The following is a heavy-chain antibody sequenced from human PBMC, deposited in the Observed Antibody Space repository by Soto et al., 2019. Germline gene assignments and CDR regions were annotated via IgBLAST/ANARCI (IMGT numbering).Heavy chain of an antibody. Sequence: SETLSLTCTVSGGSISSSSYYWGWIRQPPGKGLEWIGSIYYSGSTYYNPSLKSRVTISVDTSKNQFSLKLSSVTAADTAVYYCARPHDYGDPYWYFDLWGRGTLVTVSS. CDR3: ARPHDYGDPYWYFDL. CDR2: IYYSGST. CDR1: GGSISSSSYY. D-gene: IGHD4-17*01. J-gene: IGHJ2*01. V-gene: IGHV4-39*01.